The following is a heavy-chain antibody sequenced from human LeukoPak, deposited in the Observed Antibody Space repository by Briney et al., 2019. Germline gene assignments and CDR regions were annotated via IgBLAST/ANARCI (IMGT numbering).Heavy chain of an antibody. V-gene: IGHV4-34*01. D-gene: IGHD3/OR15-3a*01. J-gene: IGHJ6*03. CDR3: ARSLRTDVGYYYYMDV. CDR2: INHSGST. CDR1: GGSFSGYY. Sequence: PSETLSLTCAVYGGSFSGYYWSWIRQPPGKGLEWIGEINHSGSTNYNPSLRSRVTMSVDTSKSQFSLNLSSVTAADTAVYYCARSLRTDVGYYYYMDVWGKGTTVTVSS.